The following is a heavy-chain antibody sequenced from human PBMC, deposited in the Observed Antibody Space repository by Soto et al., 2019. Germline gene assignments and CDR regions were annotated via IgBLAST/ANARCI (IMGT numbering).Heavy chain of an antibody. Sequence: QVQLQESGPGLVKPSETLSLTCTVSGGSISSYYWSWIRQPPGKELEWIGYIYYSGSTNYNPSLKSRVTISVDTSKNQFSLKLSSVTAADTAVYYCARARPDYGDYYAFDIWGQGTMVTVSS. V-gene: IGHV4-59*01. CDR2: IYYSGST. J-gene: IGHJ3*02. CDR3: ARARPDYGDYYAFDI. CDR1: GGSISSYY. D-gene: IGHD4-17*01.